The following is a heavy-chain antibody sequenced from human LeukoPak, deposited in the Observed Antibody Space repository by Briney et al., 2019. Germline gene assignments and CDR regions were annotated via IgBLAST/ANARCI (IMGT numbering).Heavy chain of an antibody. Sequence: ASVKVSCKASGGTFSSYAISWVRQAPGQGLEWMGGIIPIFGTANYAQKFQGRVTITADKSTSTAYMELSSLRSEDTAVYYCARDSGERGSGSYLIAYWGQGTLVTVSS. CDR2: IIPIFGTA. V-gene: IGHV1-69*06. CDR3: ARDSGERGSGSYLIAY. J-gene: IGHJ4*02. D-gene: IGHD3-10*01. CDR1: GGTFSSYA.